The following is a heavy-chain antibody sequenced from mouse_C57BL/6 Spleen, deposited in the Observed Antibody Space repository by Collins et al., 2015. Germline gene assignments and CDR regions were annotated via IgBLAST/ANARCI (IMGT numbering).Heavy chain of an antibody. D-gene: IGHD2-2*01. Sequence: QVQLQQSGPELVKPGASVKISCKASGYAFSSSWMNWVKQRPGKGLEWIGRIYPGDGDTNYNGKFKGKATLTADKSSSTAYMQLSSLTSEDSAVYFCARERDGYDEYFDVWGYRDHGSPSPQ. CDR1: GYAFSSSW. CDR2: IYPGDGDT. V-gene: IGHV1-82*01. J-gene: IGHJ1*03. CDR3: ARERDGYDEYFDV.